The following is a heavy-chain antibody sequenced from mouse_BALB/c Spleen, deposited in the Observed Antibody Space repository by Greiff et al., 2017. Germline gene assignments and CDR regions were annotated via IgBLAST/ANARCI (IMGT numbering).Heavy chain of an antibody. Sequence: EVQRVESGGGLVKPGGSLKLSCAASGFTFSDYYMYWVRQTPEKRLEWVATISDGGSYTYYPDSVKGRFTISRDNAKNNLYLQMSSLKSEDTAMYYCARRGGLYAMDYWGQGTSVTVSS. J-gene: IGHJ4*01. CDR1: GFTFSDYY. CDR3: ARRGGLYAMDY. CDR2: ISDGGSYT. V-gene: IGHV5-4*02.